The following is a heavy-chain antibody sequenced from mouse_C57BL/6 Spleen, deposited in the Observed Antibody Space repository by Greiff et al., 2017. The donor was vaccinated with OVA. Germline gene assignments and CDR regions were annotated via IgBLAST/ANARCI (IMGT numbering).Heavy chain of an antibody. CDR2: IDPENGDT. Sequence: VQLQQSGAELVRTGASVKLSCTASGFNIKDDYMHWVKQRPEQGLEWIGWIDPENGDTEYASKFQGKATITADTSSNTAYLQLSSLTSEDTAVYYCTTDGNYSWFAYWGQGTLVTVSA. CDR3: TTDGNYSWFAY. J-gene: IGHJ3*01. CDR1: GFNIKDDY. D-gene: IGHD2-1*01. V-gene: IGHV14-4*01.